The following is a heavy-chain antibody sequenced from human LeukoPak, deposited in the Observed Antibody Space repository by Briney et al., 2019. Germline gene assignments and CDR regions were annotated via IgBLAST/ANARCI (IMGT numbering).Heavy chain of an antibody. Sequence: PSETLSLTCTVSGVSISSDKYYWSWIRQRPGQGLEWIGYRYYSGCTSYNPSLKSRVSISLDTPKSQVYLKLSSVTAADTAVEYYATPYCGTISCLDVFDIWGEGTMVTVCS. CDR1: GVSISSDKYY. CDR2: RYYSGCT. D-gene: IGHD2-21*01. V-gene: IGHV4-31*03. J-gene: IGHJ3*02. CDR3: ATPYCGTISCLDVFDI.